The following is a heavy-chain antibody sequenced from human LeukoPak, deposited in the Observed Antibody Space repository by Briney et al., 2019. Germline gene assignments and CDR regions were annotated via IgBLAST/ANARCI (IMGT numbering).Heavy chain of an antibody. Sequence: SETLSLTCTVSGGTISRNYWSWIRQPPGKGLEWIAYIDYSGSTNYNPSLKSRLTISMDASKNQFPLKLSSVTAADTAVYYCARDRRRELLHAFDIWGQGTMVTVSS. D-gene: IGHD1-26*01. CDR3: ARDRRRELLHAFDI. J-gene: IGHJ3*02. CDR1: GGTISRNY. V-gene: IGHV4-59*01. CDR2: IDYSGST.